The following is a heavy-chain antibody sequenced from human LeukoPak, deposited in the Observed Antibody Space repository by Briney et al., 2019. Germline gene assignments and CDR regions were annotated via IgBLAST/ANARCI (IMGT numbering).Heavy chain of an antibody. Sequence: SETLSLTCTVSGGSISSGGYYWSWIRQHPGKGLEWIGYIYYSGSTYYNPSLKSRVTISVDTSKNQFSLKLSSVTAADTAVYYCARGPSSGYYPDAFDIWGQGTMVTVSS. CDR3: ARGPSSGYYPDAFDI. CDR2: IYYSGST. J-gene: IGHJ3*02. V-gene: IGHV4-31*03. CDR1: GGSISSGGYY. D-gene: IGHD3-22*01.